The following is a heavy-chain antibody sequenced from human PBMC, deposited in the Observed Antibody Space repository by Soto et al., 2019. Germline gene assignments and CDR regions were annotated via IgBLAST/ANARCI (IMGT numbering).Heavy chain of an antibody. CDR3: ARLYSGSYADY. CDR1: GGSISSYY. J-gene: IGHJ4*02. CDR2: IYYSGST. D-gene: IGHD1-26*01. V-gene: IGHV4-59*01. Sequence: SETLSLTCTVSGGSISSYYWSWIRQPPGKGLEWIGYIYYSGSTNYNPSLKSRVTISVDTSKNQFSLKLSSVTAADTAVYYCARLYSGSYADYWGQGTLVTVSS.